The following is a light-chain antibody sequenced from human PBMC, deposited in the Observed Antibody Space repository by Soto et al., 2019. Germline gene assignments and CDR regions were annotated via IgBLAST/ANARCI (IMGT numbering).Light chain of an antibody. CDR1: SSNIGAGHD. Sequence: FVLTQPPPVSGAPGQRGTISCTGGSSNIGAGHDVHWYQHLTGTAPKILIYGNGNRPSGVPERFSGYKSGTSASLAITGLQAEDEADYYCQSYDSSLRGSEVFGTGTKVT. CDR3: QSYDSSLRGSEV. CDR2: GNG. V-gene: IGLV1-40*01. J-gene: IGLJ1*01.